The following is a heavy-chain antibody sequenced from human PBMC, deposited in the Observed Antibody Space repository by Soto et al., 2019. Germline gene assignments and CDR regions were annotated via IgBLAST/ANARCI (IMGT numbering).Heavy chain of an antibody. CDR2: IIPIFGTA. CDR3: AREDDVRWELRDAGLDY. D-gene: IGHD1-26*01. CDR1: GGTFSSYA. Sequence: QVPLVQSGAEVKKPGSSVKVSCKASGGTFSSYAISWVRQAPGQGLEWMGGIIPIFGTANYAQKFQGRVTITADKSTSTAYMELSSLRSEDTAVYYCAREDDVRWELRDAGLDYWGQGTLVTVSS. J-gene: IGHJ4*02. V-gene: IGHV1-69*06.